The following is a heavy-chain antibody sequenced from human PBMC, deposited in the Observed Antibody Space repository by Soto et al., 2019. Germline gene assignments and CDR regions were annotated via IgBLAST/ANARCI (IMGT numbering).Heavy chain of an antibody. Sequence: QVQLQESGPGLVKPSQTLSLTCTVTGGSISCGGYYWSWIRHHPGKGLEWSGYIYYSGSTYYNPSLSGLGTISVDTSRNQFHLKLRSVTATDTAVYYCARAMWEVVRGSGGWFDSWGQGTLVTLSS. J-gene: IGHJ5*01. CDR2: IYYSGST. V-gene: IGHV4-31*01. CDR3: ARAMWEVVRGSGGWFDS. CDR1: GGSISCGGYY. D-gene: IGHD3-10*01.